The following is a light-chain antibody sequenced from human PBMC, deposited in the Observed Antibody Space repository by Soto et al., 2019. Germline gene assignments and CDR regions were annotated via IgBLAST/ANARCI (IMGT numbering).Light chain of an antibody. CDR3: QHYHSSPIS. CDR1: QYVTGSY. V-gene: IGKV3-20*01. J-gene: IGKJ5*01. CDR2: GAS. Sequence: EIVFTHSPGTLSLPPGESATLSCRASQYVTGSYLAWYQQKPGQAPRLLIYGASIRATGIPDRFSGSGSGTDFTLTITRLEPEDFAVFYCQHYHSSPISFGQGTRLEI.